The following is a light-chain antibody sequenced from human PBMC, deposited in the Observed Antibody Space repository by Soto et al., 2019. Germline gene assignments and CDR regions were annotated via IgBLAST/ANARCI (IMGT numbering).Light chain of an antibody. CDR3: EKTYTTQIT. CDR2: AAY. J-gene: IGKJ5*01. V-gene: IGKV1-39*01. Sequence: DIQMTQSHSTMSSAGGYRVPITFLAIQSISSWLAWYQQKPGKAPNLLVYAAYSLQSGVPSRFTVSGSVKDFTITMRSMQHEDFEIYFCEKTYTTQITCGEGQRLALK. CDR1: QSISSW.